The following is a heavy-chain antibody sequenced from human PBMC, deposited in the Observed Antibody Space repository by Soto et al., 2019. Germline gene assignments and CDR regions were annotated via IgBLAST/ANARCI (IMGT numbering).Heavy chain of an antibody. D-gene: IGHD6-13*01. J-gene: IGHJ6*02. CDR1: GGTFSSYA. CDR3: ARDVAAAVYYYYGMDV. CDR2: IIPIFGTA. Sequence: SVKVSCKASGGTFSSYAISWVRQAPGQGLEWMGGIIPIFGTANYAQKFQGRVTITADKSTSTAYMELSSLRSEDTAVYYCARDVAAAVYYYYGMDVWGQGTTGTVSS. V-gene: IGHV1-69*06.